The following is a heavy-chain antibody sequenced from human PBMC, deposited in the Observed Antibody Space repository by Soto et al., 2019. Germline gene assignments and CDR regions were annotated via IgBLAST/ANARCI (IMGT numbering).Heavy chain of an antibody. Sequence: EVQLLESGGGLVQPGGSLRLSCAASGFTFSSYAMSWVRQAPGKGLEWVSGISDSGGSTYYADSVKGRFTISRDNYKNTLYRQMNSLRAEDTAVYYCANGCGGTCYSRIHYWGQGTLVTVSS. CDR1: GFTFSSYA. V-gene: IGHV3-23*01. D-gene: IGHD2-15*01. CDR2: ISDSGGST. J-gene: IGHJ4*02. CDR3: ANGCGGTCYSRIHY.